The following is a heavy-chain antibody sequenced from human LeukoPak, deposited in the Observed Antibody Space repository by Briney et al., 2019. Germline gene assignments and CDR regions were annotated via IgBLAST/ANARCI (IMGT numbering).Heavy chain of an antibody. CDR2: ILTSGTT. J-gene: IGHJ5*02. Sequence: SETLSLTCTVSNGSISSYHWSWVRQPPGKGLEWIGYILTSGTTNYNPSLKSRLTISVDTSKNQFTLKLSSVTAADTAVYYCARHLSGYDLYNWFDPWGQGTLVTVSS. CDR3: ARHLSGYDLYNWFDP. CDR1: NGSISSYH. D-gene: IGHD5-12*01. V-gene: IGHV4-4*09.